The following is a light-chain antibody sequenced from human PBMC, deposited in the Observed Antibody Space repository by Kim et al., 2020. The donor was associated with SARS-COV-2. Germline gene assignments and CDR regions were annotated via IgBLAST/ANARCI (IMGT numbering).Light chain of an antibody. CDR1: QGISSW. CDR3: QQYNSYSWT. Sequence: ASVGDRVTITCRASQGISSWLAWYQQKPGKAPKLLIYDASSLESGVPSRFSGSGSGTEFTLTISSLQPDDFATYYCQQYNSYSWTFGQGTKVEIK. J-gene: IGKJ1*01. V-gene: IGKV1-5*01. CDR2: DAS.